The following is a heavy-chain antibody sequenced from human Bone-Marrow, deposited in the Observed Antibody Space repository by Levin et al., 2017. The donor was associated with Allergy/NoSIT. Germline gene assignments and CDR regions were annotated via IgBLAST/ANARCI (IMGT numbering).Heavy chain of an antibody. Sequence: KISCKASGGTFSSYAISWVRQAPGQGLEWMGGIIPIFGTANYAQKFQGRVTITADESTSTAYMELSSLRSEDTAVYYCASLLRPVITVGGVMNWGQGTLVTVSS. CDR1: GGTFSSYA. CDR3: ASLLRPVITVGGVMN. D-gene: IGHD3-16*01. V-gene: IGHV1-69*01. J-gene: IGHJ4*02. CDR2: IIPIFGTA.